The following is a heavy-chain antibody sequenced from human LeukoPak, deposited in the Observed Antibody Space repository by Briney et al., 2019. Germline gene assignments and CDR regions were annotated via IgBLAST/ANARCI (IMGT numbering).Heavy chain of an antibody. Sequence: ASVKVSCKASGYTFTGYYMHWVRQAPGQGLEWMGGINPNSGGTNYAQKFQGRVTMTRDTSISTAYMELSRLRSDDTAVYYCARGENFWSGYSGMDVWGQGTTVTVSS. CDR2: INPNSGGT. D-gene: IGHD3-3*01. J-gene: IGHJ6*02. CDR3: ARGENFWSGYSGMDV. V-gene: IGHV1-2*02. CDR1: GYTFTGYY.